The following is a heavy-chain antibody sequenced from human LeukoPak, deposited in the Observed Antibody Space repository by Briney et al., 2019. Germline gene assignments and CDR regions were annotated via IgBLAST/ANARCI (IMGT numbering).Heavy chain of an antibody. CDR1: GFTFNNYW. J-gene: IGHJ4*02. CDR2: MIRDGSET. D-gene: IGHD3-10*01. V-gene: IGHV3-7*05. CDR3: ARLYGSGRPPDYLPNHYYFDY. Sequence: PGGSLRLSCAASGFTFNNYWMGWVRQGPGKGLEWVANMIRDGSETNYVDSVKGRFTISRDDAKNSLFLQMNSLRAEDTAIYYCARLYGSGRPPDYLPNHYYFDYWGQGTLVTVSS.